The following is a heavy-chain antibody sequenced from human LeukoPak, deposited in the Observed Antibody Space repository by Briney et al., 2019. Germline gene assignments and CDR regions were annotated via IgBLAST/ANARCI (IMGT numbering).Heavy chain of an antibody. J-gene: IGHJ6*02. CDR2: ISGSGGST. D-gene: IGHD5-18*01. CDR1: GFTFSSYA. CDR3: ARRDTAMVTRGNYYYYYGMDV. V-gene: IGHV3-23*01. Sequence: GGSLRLSCAASGFTFSSYAMSWVRQAPGKGLERVSAISGSGGSTYYADSVKGRFTISRDNSKNTLYLQMNSLRAEDTAVYYCARRDTAMVTRGNYYYYYGMDVWGQGTTVTVSS.